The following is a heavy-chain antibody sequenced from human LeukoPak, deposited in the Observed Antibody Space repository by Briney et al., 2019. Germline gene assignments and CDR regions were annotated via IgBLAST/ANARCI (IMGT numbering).Heavy chain of an antibody. CDR1: GHTFTGYY. Sequence: ASVKVSCKASGHTFTGYYMHWVRQAPGQGLEWMGWINPNSGGTNYAQKFQGRVTMTRDTSISTAYMELSRLRSDDTAVYYCARSYCSSTSCFFDYWGQGTLVTVSS. CDR2: INPNSGGT. D-gene: IGHD2-2*01. CDR3: ARSYCSSTSCFFDY. V-gene: IGHV1-2*02. J-gene: IGHJ4*02.